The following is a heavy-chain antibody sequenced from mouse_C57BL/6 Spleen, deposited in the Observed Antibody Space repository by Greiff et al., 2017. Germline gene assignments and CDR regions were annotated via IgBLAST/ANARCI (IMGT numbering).Heavy chain of an antibody. CDR2: INPSTGGT. V-gene: IGHV1-42*01. CDR3: ARESLRSGYFDY. D-gene: IGHD5-1*01. CDR1: GYSFTGYY. Sequence: EVQLQQSGPELVKPGASVKISCKASGYSFTGYYMNWVKQSPEKSLEWIGEINPSTGGTTYNQKFKAKATLTVDKSSSTAYMQLKSLTSEDSAVYYCARESLRSGYFDYWGQGTTLTVSS. J-gene: IGHJ2*01.